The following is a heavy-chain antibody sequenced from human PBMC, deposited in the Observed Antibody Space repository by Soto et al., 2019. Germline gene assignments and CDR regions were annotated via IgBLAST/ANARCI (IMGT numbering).Heavy chain of an antibody. D-gene: IGHD3-22*01. V-gene: IGHV5-10-1*01. CDR2: IDPSDSYT. J-gene: IGHJ6*02. Sequence: GESLKISCKGSGYSFTSYWISWVRQMPGKGLEWMGRIDPSDSYTNYSPSFQGHVTISADKSISTAYLQWSSLKASDTAMYYCARDKAGYYAYYYYGMDVWGQGTTVTVSS. CDR1: GYSFTSYW. CDR3: ARDKAGYYAYYYYGMDV.